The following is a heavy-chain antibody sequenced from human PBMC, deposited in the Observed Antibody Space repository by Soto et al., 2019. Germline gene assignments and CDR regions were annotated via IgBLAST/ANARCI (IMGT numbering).Heavy chain of an antibody. CDR2: IYYSGST. D-gene: IGHD4-17*01. Sequence: PSETLSLTCTVSGGSISSGGYYWSWIRQHTGKGLEWIGYIYYSGSTYYNPSLKSRVTISVDTSKNQFSLKLSSVTAADTAVYYCARGFYGDYGGGYYYYGMDVWGQGTTVTVSS. J-gene: IGHJ6*02. V-gene: IGHV4-31*03. CDR1: GGSISSGGYY. CDR3: ARGFYGDYGGGYYYYGMDV.